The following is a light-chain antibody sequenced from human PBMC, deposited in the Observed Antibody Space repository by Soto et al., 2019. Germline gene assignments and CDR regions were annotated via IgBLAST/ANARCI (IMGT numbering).Light chain of an antibody. CDR1: SSDVGGYNY. CDR3: SSYAGTKNVI. J-gene: IGLJ2*01. CDR2: EVS. Sequence: QSALTRPPSASGSPGQSVTISCTGTSSDVGGYNYVSWYQHHPGKAPKLMIYEVSKRPSGVPDRFSGSKSGDTASLTVSGLQVEDEADYYCSSYAGTKNVIFGGGTKLTVL. V-gene: IGLV2-8*01.